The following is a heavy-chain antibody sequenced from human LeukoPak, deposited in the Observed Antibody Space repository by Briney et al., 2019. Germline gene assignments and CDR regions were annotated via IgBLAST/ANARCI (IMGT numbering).Heavy chain of an antibody. V-gene: IGHV3-23*01. CDR2: ISSGGGNT. D-gene: IGHD3-22*01. J-gene: IGHJ4*02. Sequence: GGSLRLSCATSGFTFTSYAMSWVRQAPGKGLEWLSGISSGGGNTYYADSVRGRLTIPRDNSKNTLYLQMHSLRADDTAVYFCAKDSRLIITYFDSWGQETLVTVSS. CDR1: GFTFTSYA. CDR3: AKDSRLIITYFDS.